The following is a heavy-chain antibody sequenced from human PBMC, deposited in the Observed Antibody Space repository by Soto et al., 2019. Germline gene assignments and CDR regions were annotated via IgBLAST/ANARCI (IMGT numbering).Heavy chain of an antibody. CDR2: IYWDDDK. Sequence: QITLKESGPTRVKPTQTLTLTCTFSGFSLTSRPMGVGWIRQPPGKALEWLVFIYWDDDKRYSPSLKNRLTIPKDTSGNQVVLTMTNMDRVDTATYYCAHRLSGYNWNGGFFDYWGQGVLVTVSS. J-gene: IGHJ4*02. CDR1: GFSLTSRPMG. D-gene: IGHD1-1*01. V-gene: IGHV2-5*02. CDR3: AHRLSGYNWNGGFFDY.